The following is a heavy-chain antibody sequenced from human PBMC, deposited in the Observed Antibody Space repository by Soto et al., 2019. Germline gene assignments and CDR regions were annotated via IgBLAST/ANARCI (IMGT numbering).Heavy chain of an antibody. J-gene: IGHJ3*02. CDR2: IGGAGSNI. Sequence: EVQLLESGGGLVQPGGSLRLSCAASGFTFSEYAMTWVRQAPGKGLEWVSVIGGAGSNIYYADSVEGRFTVSRDDSKNTLYLKMDSLRVEDTAVYDCAKDFVSRNGVYDPFDIWGPGTIVTVSS. D-gene: IGHD2-8*01. V-gene: IGHV3-23*01. CDR1: GFTFSEYA. CDR3: AKDFVSRNGVYDPFDI.